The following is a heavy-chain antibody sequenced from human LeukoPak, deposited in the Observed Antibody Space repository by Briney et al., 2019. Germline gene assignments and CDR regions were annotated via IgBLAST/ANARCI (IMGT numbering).Heavy chain of an antibody. D-gene: IGHD3-10*01. V-gene: IGHV3-49*04. CDR2: IRSKANGGAT. Sequence: GGSLRLSCTTSGFTFRDYGLSWVRQAPGKGLEWVGFIRSKANGGATEYAVSVKGRFTISRDDSKSTVYLQMSSLKTEDTAMYYCTNRVPDYSSSSGSYSYYFDDWGQGTLVTVSS. CDR1: GFTFRDYG. J-gene: IGHJ4*02. CDR3: TNRVPDYSSSSGSYSYYFDD.